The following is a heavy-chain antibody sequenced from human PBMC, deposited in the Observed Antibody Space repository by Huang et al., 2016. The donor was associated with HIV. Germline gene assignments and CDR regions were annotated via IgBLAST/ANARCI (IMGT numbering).Heavy chain of an antibody. CDR3: ARARGFLYDSTGYYSRYYFDS. CDR2: MNPKSGNT. J-gene: IGHJ4*02. V-gene: IGHV1-8*03. D-gene: IGHD3-22*01. Sequence: QVQLVQSGAEVKKPGASVKVSCKASGFNFNNYDFNWVRQAYVQGREWVEWMNPKSGNTGYAQKFQGRVTITRNTSITTAYMERRSLRSEDTAVYYCARARGFLYDSTGYYSRYYFDSWGQGTLVTISS. CDR1: GFNFNNYD.